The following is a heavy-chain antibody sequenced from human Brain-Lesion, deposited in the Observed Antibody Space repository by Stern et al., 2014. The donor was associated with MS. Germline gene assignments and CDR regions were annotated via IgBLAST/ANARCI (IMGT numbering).Heavy chain of an antibody. CDR1: GGTFSSYT. V-gene: IGHV1-69*09. Sequence: QVQLVESGAELKKPGSSVKVSCKASGGTFSSYTVRWVRQAPGQGLEWMGKIIPILGVANYAPKFQGRVTITADKFTGTAYMEVTSLRSEDTAIYYCTTSPYGLDAWGQGTTVTVSS. J-gene: IGHJ6*02. CDR2: IIPILGVA. CDR3: TTSPYGLDA. D-gene: IGHD1-14*01.